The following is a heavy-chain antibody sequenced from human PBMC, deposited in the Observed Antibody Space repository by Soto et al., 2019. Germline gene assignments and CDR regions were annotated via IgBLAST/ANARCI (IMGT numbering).Heavy chain of an antibody. D-gene: IGHD6-19*01. CDR3: ARAPKWMEYSYGMDV. CDR2: TYYRSKWYN. V-gene: IGHV6-1*01. J-gene: IGHJ6*01. Sequence: SQTLSLTCAISVYSVSSNSAAWNWIIQSPSRGLEWLGRTYYRSKWYNDYAVSVKSRITINPDTSKSQFSLQLNSVTPEDTAVYYCARAPKWMEYSYGMDVWGQGTRVTVSS. CDR1: VYSVSSNSAA.